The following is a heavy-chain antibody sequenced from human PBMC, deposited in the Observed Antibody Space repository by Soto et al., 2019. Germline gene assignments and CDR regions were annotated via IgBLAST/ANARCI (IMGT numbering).Heavy chain of an antibody. CDR3: ARVGGIAAAGITGGFDY. V-gene: IGHV4-34*01. CDR2: INHSGST. CDR1: GGSFSGYY. Sequence: SETLSLICAVYGGSFSGYYWSWIRQPPGKGLEWIGEINHSGSTNYNPSLKSRVTISVDTSKNQFSLKLSSVTAADTAVYYCARVGGIAAAGITGGFDYWGQGTLVTVSS. D-gene: IGHD6-13*01. J-gene: IGHJ4*02.